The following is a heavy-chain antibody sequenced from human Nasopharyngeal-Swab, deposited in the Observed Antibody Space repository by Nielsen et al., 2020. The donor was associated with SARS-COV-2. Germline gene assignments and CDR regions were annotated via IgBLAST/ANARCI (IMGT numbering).Heavy chain of an antibody. V-gene: IGHV3-23*01. D-gene: IGHD5-12*01. Sequence: GGSLRLSCAASGFTFSSYAMSWVRQAPGKGLEWVSAISGSGGSTYYADSVKGRFTISRDNSKNTLYLQMSSLRAEDTAVYYCAKGYSGYPRNNWFDPWGQGTLVTVSS. J-gene: IGHJ5*02. CDR1: GFTFSSYA. CDR3: AKGYSGYPRNNWFDP. CDR2: ISGSGGST.